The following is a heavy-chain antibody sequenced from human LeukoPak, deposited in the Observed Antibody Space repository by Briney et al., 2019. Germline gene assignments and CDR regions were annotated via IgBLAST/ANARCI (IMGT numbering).Heavy chain of an antibody. J-gene: IGHJ4*02. CDR2: ISSSGVGT. D-gene: IGHD1-26*01. Sequence: GGSLRLSCAASGFTFGSYAMNWVRQAPGKGLEWVSTISSSGVGTYYADSVKGRFTISRDNSKNTLYLQMNSLRAEDTAVYYCARGSLGDGSLLIDYWGQGTLVTVSS. V-gene: IGHV3-23*01. CDR3: ARGSLGDGSLLIDY. CDR1: GFTFGSYA.